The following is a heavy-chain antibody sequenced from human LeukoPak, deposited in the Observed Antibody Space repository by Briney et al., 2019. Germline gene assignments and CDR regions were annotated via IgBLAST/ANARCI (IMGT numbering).Heavy chain of an antibody. V-gene: IGHV3-15*01. CDR1: GFTFSNAW. J-gene: IGHJ4*02. Sequence: GGSLRLSCAASGFTFSNAWMSWVHQAPGKGLEWVGRIKSKTDGGTTDYAAPVKGRFTISRDDSKNTLYLQMNSLKTEDTAVYYCTTPRWGSEGFFDYWGQGTLVTVSS. D-gene: IGHD2-21*01. CDR3: TTPRWGSEGFFDY. CDR2: IKSKTDGGTT.